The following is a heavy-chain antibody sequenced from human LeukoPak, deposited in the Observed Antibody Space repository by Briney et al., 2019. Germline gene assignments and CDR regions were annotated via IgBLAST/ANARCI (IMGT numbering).Heavy chain of an antibody. CDR1: VFSVSTNY. CDR2: IYSGGGT. Sequence: PGGSLRLSCAVSVFSVSTNYMSWVRQAPGQGLEWVSIIYSGGGTHYADSVRGRFTISRDNSKNTLYLQMSSLRAEDTAVYFCARDLPFDPWGQGTLVTVSS. CDR3: ARDLPFDP. J-gene: IGHJ5*02. V-gene: IGHV3-66*01.